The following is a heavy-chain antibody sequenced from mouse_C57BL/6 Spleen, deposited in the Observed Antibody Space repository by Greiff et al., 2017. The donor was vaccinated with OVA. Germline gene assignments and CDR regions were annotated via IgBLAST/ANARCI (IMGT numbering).Heavy chain of an antibody. J-gene: IGHJ2*01. CDR2: IYPGGGYT. Sequence: QVQLQQPGAELVRPGTSVKMSCKASGYTFTNYWIGWAKQRPGHGLEWIGDIYPGGGYTNYNEKFKGKATLTADKSSSTAYMQFSSLTSEDSAIYYCARRDGYYFDYWGQGTTLTVSS. V-gene: IGHV1-63*01. CDR3: ARRDGYYFDY. CDR1: GYTFTNYW. D-gene: IGHD3-3*01.